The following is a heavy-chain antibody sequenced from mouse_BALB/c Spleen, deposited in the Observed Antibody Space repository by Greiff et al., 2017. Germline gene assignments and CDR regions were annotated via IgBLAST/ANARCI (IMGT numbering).Heavy chain of an antibody. J-gene: IGHJ4*01. CDR2: ISYSGST. CDR3: ARSTTVVGVDY. Sequence: EVMLVESGPGLVKPSQSLSLTCTVTGYSITSDYAWNWIRQFPGNKLEWMGYISYSGSTSYNPSLKSRISITRDTSKNQFFLQLNSVTTEDTATYYCARSTTVVGVDYWGQGTSVTVSS. D-gene: IGHD1-1*01. V-gene: IGHV3-2*02. CDR1: GYSITSDYA.